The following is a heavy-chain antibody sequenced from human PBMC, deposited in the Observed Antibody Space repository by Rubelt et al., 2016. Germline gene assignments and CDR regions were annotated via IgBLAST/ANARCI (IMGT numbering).Heavy chain of an antibody. Sequence: QAPGKGLECVSIIYSGGTTYYADSVKGRFTISRDKSKNTLYLQMNSLRAEDTAVYYCARARAPGGKYYYYYMNVWDKGTTVIGSS. CDR2: IYSGGTT. V-gene: IGHV3-53*01. D-gene: IGHD2-15*01. J-gene: IGHJ6*03. CDR3: ARARAPGGKYYYYYMNV.